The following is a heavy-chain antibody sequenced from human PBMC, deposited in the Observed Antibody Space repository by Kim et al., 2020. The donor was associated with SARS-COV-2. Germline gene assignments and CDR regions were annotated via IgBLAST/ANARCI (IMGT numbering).Heavy chain of an antibody. Sequence: GGSLRLSCAASGFTFSNAWMSWVRQAPGKGLEWVGRIKSKTDGGTTDYAAPVKGRFTISRDDSKNTLYLQMNSLKTEDTAVYYCTTDYRERQLWLWSPYFDYWGQGTLVTVSS. CDR3: TTDYRERQLWLWSPYFDY. CDR1: GFTFSNAW. J-gene: IGHJ4*02. V-gene: IGHV3-15*01. CDR2: IKSKTDGGTT. D-gene: IGHD5-18*01.